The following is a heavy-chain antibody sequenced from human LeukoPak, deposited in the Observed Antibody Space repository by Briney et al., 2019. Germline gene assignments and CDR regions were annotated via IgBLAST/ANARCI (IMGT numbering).Heavy chain of an antibody. J-gene: IGHJ1*01. D-gene: IGHD6-19*01. Sequence: GASVKVSCEASGYTFTSYAMHCVRQAPGQRLECMVCINSRSCNTQYSQKFQRRVTITRDTSASTAYMELSSLRSEDTALYYCARGEASSGWYYHWGYFQHSGQGTLVTVS. CDR1: GYTFTSYA. V-gene: IGHV1-3*01. CDR2: INSRSCNT. CDR3: ARGEASSGWYYHWGYFQH.